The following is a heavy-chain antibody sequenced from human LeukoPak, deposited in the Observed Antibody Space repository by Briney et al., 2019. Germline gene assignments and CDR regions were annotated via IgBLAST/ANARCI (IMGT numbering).Heavy chain of an antibody. Sequence: PGESLKISCKGSGYSFISYWISWVRQMPGKGLEWMGTIDPSDSYTNYSPSFQGHVTISADKSISNAYLQWSSLKASDTAMYYCARAYSSGYKFDYWGQGTLLTLFS. CDR2: IDPSDSYT. CDR3: ARAYSSGYKFDY. D-gene: IGHD3-22*01. J-gene: IGHJ4*02. V-gene: IGHV5-10-1*01. CDR1: GYSFISYW.